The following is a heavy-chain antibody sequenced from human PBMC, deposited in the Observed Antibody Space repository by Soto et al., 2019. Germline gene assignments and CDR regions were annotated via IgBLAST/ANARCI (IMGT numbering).Heavy chain of an antibody. CDR2: IIPIFATV. J-gene: IGHJ4*02. CDR3: ARGGRGYSSAPRYYFDY. Sequence: QVQLVQSGSEVKKPGSSVKVSCKASGGSFSSNPISWVRQAPGQGLELMAGIIPIFATVHYAQKFQGRVTITADESTSTAYMELTSLRSEDTAVYFCARGGRGYSSAPRYYFDYWGQGTLVTVS. V-gene: IGHV1-69*01. D-gene: IGHD5-18*01. CDR1: GGSFSSNP.